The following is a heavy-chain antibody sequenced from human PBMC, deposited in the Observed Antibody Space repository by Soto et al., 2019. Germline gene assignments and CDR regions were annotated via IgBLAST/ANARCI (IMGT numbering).Heavy chain of an antibody. J-gene: IGHJ6*02. V-gene: IGHV2-5*02. CDR3: AYSRCGGDCLQSYSAHYSYGLDV. CDR1: GFSLNTGGVG. D-gene: IGHD2-21*02. CDR2: IYWDDDK. Sequence: QITLKESGPPLVKPTQTLTLTCTISGFSLNTGGVGVGWIRQPPGKALEWLALIYWDDDKRYSPSLKSRLTITTDTSKNQVVLTMTNMDPLDTPTYYCAYSRCGGDCLQSYSAHYSYGLDVWGQGTTVTVSS.